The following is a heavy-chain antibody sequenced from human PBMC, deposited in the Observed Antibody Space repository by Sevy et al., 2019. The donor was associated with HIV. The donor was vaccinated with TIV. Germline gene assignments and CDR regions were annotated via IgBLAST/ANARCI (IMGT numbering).Heavy chain of an antibody. CDR1: NGSISDYY. V-gene: IGHV4-59*01. J-gene: IGHJ5*02. CDR2: IYYTGST. D-gene: IGHD1-26*01. Sequence: SETLSLTCTVSNGSISDYYWSWIRQPPGKGLEWIGYIYYTGSTNYNPSLKSRVTISIDTSKSQFSLKLSSVTAADTAVYFCARREDNLFDPWGQGTLVTVSS. CDR3: ARREDNLFDP.